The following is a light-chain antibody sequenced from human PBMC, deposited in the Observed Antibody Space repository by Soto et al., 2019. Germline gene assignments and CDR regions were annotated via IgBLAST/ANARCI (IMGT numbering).Light chain of an antibody. CDR2: DTS. CDR3: QQRSNWPLT. V-gene: IGKV3-11*01. CDR1: QSVSGQ. Sequence: EIVLTQSPSTLFVSPGERATLSCRASQSVSGQLAWYQQRPGQAPRLLIYDTSTRATGIPARFSGSGSETDFTLTITSLEPEDFAVYYCQQRSNWPLTFGGGTKVDI. J-gene: IGKJ4*01.